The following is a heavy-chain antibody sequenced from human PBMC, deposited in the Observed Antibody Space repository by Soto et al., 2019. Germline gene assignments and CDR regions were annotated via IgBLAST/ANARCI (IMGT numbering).Heavy chain of an antibody. J-gene: IGHJ4*02. CDR2: IVVGSGNT. CDR1: GFTFTSSA. Sequence: QMQLVQSGPEVKKSGTSVKVSCKASGFTFTSSAVQWVRQARGQRLEWIGWIVVGSGNTNYAQKFQERVTITRDMSTSTAYMELSSLRSEDTAVYYCAAVSSQLYYYDSSGYSEGFDYWGQGTLVTVSS. V-gene: IGHV1-58*01. D-gene: IGHD3-22*01. CDR3: AAVSSQLYYYDSSGYSEGFDY.